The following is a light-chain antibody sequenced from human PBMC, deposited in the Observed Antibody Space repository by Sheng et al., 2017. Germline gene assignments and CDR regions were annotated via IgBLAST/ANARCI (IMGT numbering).Light chain of an antibody. Sequence: DIQMTQSPSSLSASVGDRVTITCRASQGISNSLVWYQQKPGKAPKLLIYAASRLESGVPLQVQWQWIWTDFTLTISSLQPEDFATYYCQQYSSPLLLTFGGGTKVEIK. CDR2: AAS. J-gene: IGKJ4*01. V-gene: IGKV1-NL1*01. CDR1: QGISNS. CDR3: QQYSSPLLLT.